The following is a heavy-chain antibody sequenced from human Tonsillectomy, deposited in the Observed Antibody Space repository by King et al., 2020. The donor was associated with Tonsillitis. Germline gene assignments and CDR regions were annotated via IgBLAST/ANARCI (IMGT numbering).Heavy chain of an antibody. V-gene: IGHV3-15*01. CDR1: GFTFSNAW. CDR2: IKSKSDGGTI. D-gene: IGHD1/OR15-1a*01. CDR3: TTFGSITGTGVAFHI. J-gene: IGHJ3*02. Sequence: VQLVESGGGLVKPGGSVRLSCAASGFTFSNAWMNWVRQAPGKGLEWVGRIKSKSDGGTIDYAAPVKGRFSISRDDGKSTLHQQMSRLETEDTAMYYCTTFGSITGTGVAFHIWGQGTMVTVSS.